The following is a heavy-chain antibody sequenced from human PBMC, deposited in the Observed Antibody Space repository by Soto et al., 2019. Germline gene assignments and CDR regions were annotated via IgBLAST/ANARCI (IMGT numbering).Heavy chain of an antibody. V-gene: IGHV3-7*01. J-gene: IGHJ3*02. D-gene: IGHD5-18*01. CDR1: GFTSSRYW. CDR2: IKQDGTEK. Sequence: GGSLRLSCTASGFTSSRYWMNWVRQAPGKGLEWVANIKQDGTEKNYVDSVKGRFTISRDNARKSLYLQMDSLRAEDTAVYFCARGDTPMITGMDSFDIWGQGTMVTVSS. CDR3: ARGDTPMITGMDSFDI.